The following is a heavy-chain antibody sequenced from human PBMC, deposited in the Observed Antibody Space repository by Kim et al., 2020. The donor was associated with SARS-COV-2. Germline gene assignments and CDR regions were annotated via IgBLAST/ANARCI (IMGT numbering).Heavy chain of an antibody. CDR2: FDPEDGET. CDR1: GYTLTELS. J-gene: IGHJ6*02. CDR3: ATDRTPGYSSSWGGMDV. V-gene: IGHV1-24*01. D-gene: IGHD6-13*01. Sequence: ASVTVSCKVSGYTLTELSMHWVRQAPGKGLEWMGGFDPEDGETIYAQKFQGRVTMTEDTSTDTAYMELSSLRSEDTAVYYCATDRTPGYSSSWGGMDVWGQGTTVTVSS.